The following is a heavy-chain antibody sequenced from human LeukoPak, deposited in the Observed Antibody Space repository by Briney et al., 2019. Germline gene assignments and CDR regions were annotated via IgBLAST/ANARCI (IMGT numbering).Heavy chain of an antibody. CDR2: IIPIFGTA. J-gene: IGHJ4*02. V-gene: IGHV1-69*13. Sequence: SVTVSCKASGGTFSSYAISWVRQAPGQGLEWMGGIIPIFGTANYAQKFQGRVTITADESTSTAYMELRSLRSDDTAVYYCAREDSGSYYIFDYWGQGTLVAVSS. D-gene: IGHD1-26*01. CDR3: AREDSGSYYIFDY. CDR1: GGTFSSYA.